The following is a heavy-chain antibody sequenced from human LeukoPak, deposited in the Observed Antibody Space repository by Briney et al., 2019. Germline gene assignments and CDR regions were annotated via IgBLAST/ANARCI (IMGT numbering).Heavy chain of an antibody. CDR3: ARLVAPGSLEDWFDH. CDR2: AYYTGDN. J-gene: IGHJ5*02. Sequence: SETLSLTCTVSGGSMSSVYWSWLRQSPGKGLEWIGYAYYTGDNNYNPSLKSRVTILVDTSKRQFSLKMRSVTAADTAIYYCARLVAPGSLEDWFDHWGQGTLVTVSS. CDR1: GGSMSSVY. V-gene: IGHV4-59*01. D-gene: IGHD1-26*01.